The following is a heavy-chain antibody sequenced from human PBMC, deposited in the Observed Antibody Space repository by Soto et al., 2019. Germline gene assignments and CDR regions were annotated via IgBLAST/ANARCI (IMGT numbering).Heavy chain of an antibody. Sequence: KPGGTLSLSSVASVFSSSKVCINWVRRDPARGLEWVGRIETKTYGEEIDYAAPVKGRVTISRDDSKNTLYLQMNSLKTEDTAVYYCTSGPFLDTSGVDYWGQGTLVTVS. V-gene: IGHV3-15*07. D-gene: IGHD3-22*01. J-gene: IGHJ4*02. CDR3: TSGPFLDTSGVDY. CDR2: IETKTYGEEI. CDR1: VFSSSKVC.